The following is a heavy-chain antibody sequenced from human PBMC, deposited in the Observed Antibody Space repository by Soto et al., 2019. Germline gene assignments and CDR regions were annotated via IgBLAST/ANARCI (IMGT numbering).Heavy chain of an antibody. Sequence: SLRLSWAAAGGTFGSYARSWVRQAPGKGLEWVSAISGSGGSTYYADSVKGRFTISRDNSKNTLYLQMDSLQIEDTAVYYCTTYDYVSASDRTRWAYWGQGALVTVSS. CDR3: TTYDYVSASDRTRWAY. CDR2: ISGSGGST. J-gene: IGHJ4*02. V-gene: IGHV3-23*01. CDR1: GGTFGSYA. D-gene: IGHD3-16*02.